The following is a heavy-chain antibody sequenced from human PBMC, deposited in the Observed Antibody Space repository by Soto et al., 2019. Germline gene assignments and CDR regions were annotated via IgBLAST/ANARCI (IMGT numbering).Heavy chain of an antibody. Sequence: GGSLRLSCEASGFSFSSFAMNWVRQTPGRGLEWVSYISDDGASIYYADSLKGRFTISRDNAKNSLSLQMNNLRAEDTAVYYCARENSVQAWLHHFDHWGLGTLVTVSS. CDR3: ARENSVQAWLHHFDH. CDR1: GFSFSSFA. V-gene: IGHV3-48*03. CDR2: ISDDGASI. D-gene: IGHD5-18*01. J-gene: IGHJ4*02.